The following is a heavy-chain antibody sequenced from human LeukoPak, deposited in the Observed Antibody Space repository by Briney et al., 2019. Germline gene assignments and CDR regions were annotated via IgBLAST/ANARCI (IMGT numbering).Heavy chain of an antibody. Sequence: GGSLRLSCAASGFTFSSYAMSWVRQAPGKGLEWVSAISGSGGSTYYADSVKGRFTISRDNSRNTLYLQMSSLRAEDTAVYYCAKGNTILRGAFDIWGQGTMVTVSS. CDR2: ISGSGGST. J-gene: IGHJ3*02. D-gene: IGHD3-3*01. CDR3: AKGNTILRGAFDI. V-gene: IGHV3-23*01. CDR1: GFTFSSYA.